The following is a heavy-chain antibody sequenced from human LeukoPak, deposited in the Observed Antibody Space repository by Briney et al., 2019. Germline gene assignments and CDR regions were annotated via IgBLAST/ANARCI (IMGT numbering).Heavy chain of an antibody. CDR2: IRYDGSNK. Sequence: PGRSLRLSCAASGFTFSSYGMHWVRQAPGKVLEQVAFIRYDGSNKYYADSVKGRFTISRDNSKNTLYLRMNSLRAEDTAVYYCAKLAGVYCSTTSCFNFWGQGTLVTVSS. CDR1: GFTFSSYG. V-gene: IGHV3-30*02. D-gene: IGHD2-2*01. J-gene: IGHJ4*02. CDR3: AKLAGVYCSTTSCFNF.